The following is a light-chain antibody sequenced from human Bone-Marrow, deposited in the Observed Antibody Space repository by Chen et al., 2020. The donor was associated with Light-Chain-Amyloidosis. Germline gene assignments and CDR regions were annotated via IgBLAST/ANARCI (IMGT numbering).Light chain of an antibody. CDR3: QSYDSSNQGVV. J-gene: IGLJ2*01. V-gene: IGLV6-57*02. CDR2: EDN. Sequence: NFMLTQPPSVSESPGKTVTISCTGSSGRIASNYVQWYQQRPGSAPTTVIFEDNHRPSGVPDRFSGSIDSSSNSASLTISGLKTEDEADDYCQSYDSSNQGVVFGGGTKLTVL. CDR1: SGRIASNY.